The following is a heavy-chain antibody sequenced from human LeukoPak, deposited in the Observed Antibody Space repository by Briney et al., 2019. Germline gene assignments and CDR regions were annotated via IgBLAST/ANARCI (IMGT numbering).Heavy chain of an antibody. J-gene: IGHJ5*02. CDR3: ARTFGVVPDFDP. D-gene: IGHD3-3*01. V-gene: IGHV4-30-2*01. CDR1: GGSISSGGYS. CDR2: IYHSGST. Sequence: SQTLSLTCAVSGGSISSGGYSWSWIRQPPGKGLEWIGYIYHSGSTYYNPSLKSRVTISVGRSKNQFSLKLSSVTAADTAVYYCARTFGVVPDFDPWGQGTLVTVSS.